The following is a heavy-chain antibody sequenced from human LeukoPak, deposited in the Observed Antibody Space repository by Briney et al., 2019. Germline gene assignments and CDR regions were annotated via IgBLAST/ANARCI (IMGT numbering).Heavy chain of an antibody. Sequence: GGSLRLSCTASGFTFSGHGMTWVRQAPGKGLEWVAAISITGDATYYADSVKGRFTISRDNSKNTLHLQLNGLRAEDTAIYYCAKEVRPNDSWGQGTLVIVSS. CDR1: GFTFSGHG. CDR2: ISITGDAT. V-gene: IGHV3-23*05. D-gene: IGHD3-10*01. J-gene: IGHJ4*02. CDR3: AKEVRPNDS.